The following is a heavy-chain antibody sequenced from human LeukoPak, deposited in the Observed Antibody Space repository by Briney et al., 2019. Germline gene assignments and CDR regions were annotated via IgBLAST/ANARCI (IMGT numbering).Heavy chain of an antibody. CDR2: IYYSGST. D-gene: IGHD2-2*01. J-gene: IGHJ5*02. V-gene: IGHV4-39*07. Sequence: SETLSLTCTVSGGFISSSSYYWGWIRQPPGKGLEWIGSIYYSGSTYYNPSLKSRVTISVDTSKNQFSLKLSSVAAADTAVYYCAREVWCSSTSCYGNWFDPWGQGTLVTVSS. CDR1: GGFISSSSYY. CDR3: AREVWCSSTSCYGNWFDP.